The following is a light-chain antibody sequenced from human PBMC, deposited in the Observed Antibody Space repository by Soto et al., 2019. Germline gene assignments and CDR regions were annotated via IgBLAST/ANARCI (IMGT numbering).Light chain of an antibody. CDR2: DVS. CDR3: NSYTTSNTRQIV. V-gene: IGLV2-14*01. J-gene: IGLJ1*01. Sequence: QSALTQPASVSGSPGQSITISCTGTSSDVGGYNYVSWYQQHPGKAPKFMIYDVSNRPSGVSTRFSGSKSGNMASLTISGLQDEDEADYYCNSYTTSNTRQIVFGTGTKLTV. CDR1: SSDVGGYNY.